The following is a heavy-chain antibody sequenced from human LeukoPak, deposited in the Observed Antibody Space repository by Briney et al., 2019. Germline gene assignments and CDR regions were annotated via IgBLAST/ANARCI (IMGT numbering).Heavy chain of an antibody. D-gene: IGHD4-17*01. CDR3: AKGPLTVTFYFDY. J-gene: IGHJ4*02. CDR2: ISYDGSNK. Sequence: PGRSLRLSYAASGFTFSSYGMHWVRQAPGKGLEWVAVISYDGSNKYYADSVKGRFTISRDNSKNTLYLQMNSLRAEDTAVYYCAKGPLTVTFYFDYWGQGTLVTVSS. V-gene: IGHV3-30*18. CDR1: GFTFSSYG.